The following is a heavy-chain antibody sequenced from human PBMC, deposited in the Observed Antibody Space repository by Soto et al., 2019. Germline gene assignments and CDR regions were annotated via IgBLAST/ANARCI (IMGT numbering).Heavy chain of an antibody. CDR1: GFIADAW. CDR2: IRTKKDGGTS. CDR3: ARDNYHVMDA. Sequence: GSLRLSCAASGFIADAWMNWVRQAPGKGLEWVGRIRTKKDGGTSDYAAPVRGRFTISRDDSQNTVFLQVSSLKTEDTGVYYCARDNYHVMDAWGQGTTVTVSS. D-gene: IGHD2-21*02. V-gene: IGHV3-15*07. J-gene: IGHJ6*02.